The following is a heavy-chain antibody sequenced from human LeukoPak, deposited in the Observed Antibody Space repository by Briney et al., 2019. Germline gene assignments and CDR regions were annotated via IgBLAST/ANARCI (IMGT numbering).Heavy chain of an antibody. CDR2: IRSKANSYAT. V-gene: IGHV3-73*01. Sequence: PGGSLRLSCAASGFTFSGSAMHWVRQASGKGLEWVGRIRSKANSYATAYAASVKGRFTISRDDSKNTAYLQMNSLKTEDTAVYYCPPSFYSGSYYFDYWGQGTLVTVSS. CDR3: PPSFYSGSYYFDY. D-gene: IGHD1-26*01. CDR1: GFTFSGSA. J-gene: IGHJ4*02.